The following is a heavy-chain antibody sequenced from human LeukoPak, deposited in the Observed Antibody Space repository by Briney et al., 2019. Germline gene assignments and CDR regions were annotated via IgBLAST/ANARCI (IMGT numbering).Heavy chain of an antibody. D-gene: IGHD7-27*01. CDR2: IYHSGST. V-gene: IGHV4-4*02. J-gene: IGHJ4*02. CDR3: ASRKLGNDY. Sequence: NPSETLSLTCAVSGGSISSSNWWSWVRQPPGKGLEWIGEIYHSGSTSYNPSLKSRVTISADTSKNQFSLNLSSVTAADTAVYYCASRKLGNDYWGQGTLVTVSS. CDR1: GGSISSSNW.